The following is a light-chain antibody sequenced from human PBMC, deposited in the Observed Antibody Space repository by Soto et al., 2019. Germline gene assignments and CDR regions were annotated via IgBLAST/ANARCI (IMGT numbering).Light chain of an antibody. Sequence: EIVMKQSPATLSVSPGERATLSCRASQSVSSNLAWYQQKPRRPPSILIYGASSRATGIPARISGSGSGAKVALTNISRQSEDDTVYYCVQQNDWLSTFGQGTKVDIK. J-gene: IGKJ1*01. CDR3: VQQNDWLST. CDR2: GAS. CDR1: QSVSSN. V-gene: IGKV3-15*01.